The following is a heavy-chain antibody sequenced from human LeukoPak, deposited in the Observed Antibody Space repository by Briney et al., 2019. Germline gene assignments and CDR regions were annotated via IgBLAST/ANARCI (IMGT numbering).Heavy chain of an antibody. Sequence: GGSLRLSCAASGFTSDDYGISWVRRAPGKGLEWVSGIHRNGGSTGYADSVKGRFTISRDNAKNSLYLQMNSLRAEDTALYHCARGNSNFDYWGQGTLVTVSS. CDR1: GFTSDDYG. V-gene: IGHV3-20*01. D-gene: IGHD1-7*01. J-gene: IGHJ4*02. CDR3: ARGNSNFDY. CDR2: IHRNGGST.